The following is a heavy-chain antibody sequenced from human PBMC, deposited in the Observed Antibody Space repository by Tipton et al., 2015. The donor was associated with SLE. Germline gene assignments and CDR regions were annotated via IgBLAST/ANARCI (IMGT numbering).Heavy chain of an antibody. Sequence: SLRLSCAASGFTFSSYSMNWVRQAPGKGLEWVSSISSSSSYIYYADSVKGRFTISRDNAKNSLYLQMNSLRAEDTAVYYCARGSLQLNWFDPWGQGTLVTVSS. J-gene: IGHJ5*02. CDR3: ARGSLQLNWFDP. CDR2: ISSSSSYI. CDR1: GFTFSSYS. V-gene: IGHV3-21*01. D-gene: IGHD4-11*01.